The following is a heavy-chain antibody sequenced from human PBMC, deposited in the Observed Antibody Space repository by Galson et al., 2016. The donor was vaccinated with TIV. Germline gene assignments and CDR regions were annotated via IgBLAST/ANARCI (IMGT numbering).Heavy chain of an antibody. Sequence: SETLSLTCSVSGGSISSSSYRWGWIRQPPGKGLEWIGGISYIGSAYSNPSLKSRVTISLDTSRNQVSLRVTSVTAADTAVYYCVRWYGSGHDCWGQGTLVIVSS. CDR3: VRWYGSGHDC. D-gene: IGHD6-19*01. V-gene: IGHV4-39*07. CDR2: ISYIGSA. CDR1: GGSISSSSYR. J-gene: IGHJ4*02.